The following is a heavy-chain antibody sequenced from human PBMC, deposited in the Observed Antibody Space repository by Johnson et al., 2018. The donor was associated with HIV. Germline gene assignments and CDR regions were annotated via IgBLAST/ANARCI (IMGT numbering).Heavy chain of an antibody. V-gene: IGHV3-30*04. CDR1: GFTFRSYT. Sequence: QVQLVESGGGVVQPGRSLRLSCAASGFTFRSYTVHWVRQAPGKGLEWVALISYDGSNKNYADSVKGRFTISRDNSKNTLYLQMNSLRAEDTAVYYCARDPYCSGGSCYDSSAFDIWGQGTMVTVSS. D-gene: IGHD2-15*01. J-gene: IGHJ3*02. CDR3: ARDPYCSGGSCYDSSAFDI. CDR2: ISYDGSNK.